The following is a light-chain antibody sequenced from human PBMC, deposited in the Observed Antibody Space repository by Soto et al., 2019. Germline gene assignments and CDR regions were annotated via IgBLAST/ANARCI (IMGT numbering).Light chain of an antibody. Sequence: ESLLTQSPATLCLSPGERATLSCRARQSVSSYLAWYQQKPGQAPRLLIYDASNRATGIPARFSGSGSGTDFTLTISSLEPEDFAVYYCQQRSNWPPLTFGGGTKVENK. CDR1: QSVSSY. J-gene: IGKJ4*01. CDR2: DAS. V-gene: IGKV3-11*01. CDR3: QQRSNWPPLT.